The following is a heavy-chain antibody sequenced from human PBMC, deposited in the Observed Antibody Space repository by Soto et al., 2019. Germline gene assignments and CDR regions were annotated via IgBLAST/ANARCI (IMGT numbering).Heavy chain of an antibody. J-gene: IGHJ3*02. V-gene: IGHV3-66*01. CDR1: GFTVSNNY. Sequence: GSLRLSCEASGFTVSNNYMTWVRQAPGKGLEWVSVIYIDGSTYYADSVKGRFTISRDNSKNTLYLQMNSLRPEDTAVYYCAKEEHIVVVTGAFDIWGQGTLVTVSS. D-gene: IGHD2-21*02. CDR2: IYIDGST. CDR3: AKEEHIVVVTGAFDI.